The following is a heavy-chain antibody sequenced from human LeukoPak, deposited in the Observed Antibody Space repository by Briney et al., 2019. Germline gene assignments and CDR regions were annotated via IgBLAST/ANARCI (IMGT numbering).Heavy chain of an antibody. D-gene: IGHD2-21*02. V-gene: IGHV3-23*01. CDR1: GFTFRNFG. J-gene: IGHJ4*02. CDR2: ITGTGRST. CDR3: AKTAANALVTGFDY. Sequence: PGGSLRLSCEASGFTFRNFGMTWVRQSPGKGLAWVSAITGTGRSTYYTDSVRGRFTISRDNSKNTLYLHLNSLRVEDTAVYYCAKTAANALVTGFDYWGQGTLVTVSS.